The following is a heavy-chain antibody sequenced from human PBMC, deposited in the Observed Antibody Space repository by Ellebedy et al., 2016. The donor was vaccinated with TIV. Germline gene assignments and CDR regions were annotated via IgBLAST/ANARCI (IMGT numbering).Heavy chain of an antibody. D-gene: IGHD2-8*02. CDR1: GYTFISYG. Sequence: AASVKVSCKAAGYTFISYGISWVRQAPGKGLEWLGWFSTYNGDTIYPQKVQGRVTMTTDTSTNTTYMEVRGLTSDDTAMYYCARERFGTGVSYWGQGTLVTVTS. CDR2: FSTYNGDT. CDR3: ARERFGTGVSY. J-gene: IGHJ4*02. V-gene: IGHV1-18*01.